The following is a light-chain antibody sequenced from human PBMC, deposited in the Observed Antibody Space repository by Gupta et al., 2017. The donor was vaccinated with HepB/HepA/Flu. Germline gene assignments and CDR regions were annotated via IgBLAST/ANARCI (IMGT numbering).Light chain of an antibody. CDR1: QSISSY. Sequence: DIQMTQSPSSLSASVGDRVTITCRASQSISSYLNWYQQKPGKAPKLLIYAASSLQSGVPSRFSGSGSGTDFTLTISRLQPEDFATYYCQQSDSNPWTFGQGTRLEMK. V-gene: IGKV1-39*01. CDR3: QQSDSNPWT. J-gene: IGKJ1*01. CDR2: AAS.